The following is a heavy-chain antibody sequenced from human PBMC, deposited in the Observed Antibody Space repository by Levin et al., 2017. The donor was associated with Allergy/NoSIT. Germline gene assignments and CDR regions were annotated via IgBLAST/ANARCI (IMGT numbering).Heavy chain of an antibody. CDR3: AREFRHSSGYSILDY. Sequence: SETLSLTCTVSGGSISDYYWTWIRQPPGKGLEWIGYIHYSGSTNSNPSLKSRLTTSVDTSKNQFSLKLSSVTAADTAVYYCAREFRHSSGYSILDYWGQGTLVTVSS. J-gene: IGHJ4*02. CDR1: GGSISDYY. D-gene: IGHD3-22*01. CDR2: IHYSGST. V-gene: IGHV4-59*12.